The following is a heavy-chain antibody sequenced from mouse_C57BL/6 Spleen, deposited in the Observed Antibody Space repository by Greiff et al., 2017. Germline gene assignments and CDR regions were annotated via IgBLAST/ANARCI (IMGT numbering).Heavy chain of an antibody. V-gene: IGHV3-6*01. J-gene: IGHJ1*03. CDR2: ISYDGSN. CDR3: ARGRLTTVVAPYWYFDV. CDR1: GYSITSGYY. D-gene: IGHD1-1*01. Sequence: VQLKESGPGLVKPSQSLSLTCSVTGYSITSGYYWNWIRQFPGNKLEWMGYISYDGSNNYNPSLKNRISITRDTSKNQFFLKLNSVTTEDTATYYCARGRLTTVVAPYWYFDVWGTGTTVTVSS.